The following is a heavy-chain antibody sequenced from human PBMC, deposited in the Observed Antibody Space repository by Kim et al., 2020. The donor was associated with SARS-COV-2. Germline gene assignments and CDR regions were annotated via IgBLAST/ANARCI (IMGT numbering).Heavy chain of an antibody. J-gene: IGHJ3*01. D-gene: IGHD3-9*01. CDR3: AKERYYENAGGVFDL. CDR1: GFNFDEYA. Sequence: GGSLRLSCLASGFNFDEYAMIWVRQVPGRRLEWVSQMSGNGGRTYYADSVKGRFTISRDNSKKTLWLQMNSLRDEDSAVYYCAKERYYENAGGVFDLWGQGTRVTVSP. CDR2: MSGNGGRT. V-gene: IGHV3-23*01.